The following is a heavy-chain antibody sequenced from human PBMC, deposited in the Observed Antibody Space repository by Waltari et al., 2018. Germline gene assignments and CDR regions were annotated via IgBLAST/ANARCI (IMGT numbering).Heavy chain of an antibody. V-gene: IGHV4-34*01. D-gene: IGHD6-13*01. J-gene: IGHJ4*02. CDR3: ARAGRRLVVYSSSWYNYFDY. CDR1: GGSFSGYY. Sequence: QVQLQQWGAGLLKPSETLSLTCAVYGGSFSGYYWRWIRQPPGKGLEWIGEINHSGSTNYNPSLKSRVTISVDTSKNQFSLKLSSVTAADTAVYYCARAGRRLVVYSSSWYNYFDYWGQGTLVTVSS. CDR2: INHSGST.